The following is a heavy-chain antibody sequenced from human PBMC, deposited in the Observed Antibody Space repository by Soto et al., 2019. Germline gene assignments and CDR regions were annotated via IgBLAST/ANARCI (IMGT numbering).Heavy chain of an antibody. D-gene: IGHD6-19*01. Sequence: QVQLVQFGAEVKKPGASVKVSCKASGYTFTSYYMHWVRQAPGQGLEWMGIINPSGGSTSYAQKFQGRVTMTRDTSTSTVYMELSSLRSEDTAVYYCARVHRIAVAGTFLDYWGQGTLVTVSS. CDR3: ARVHRIAVAGTFLDY. CDR1: GYTFTSYY. V-gene: IGHV1-46*01. J-gene: IGHJ4*02. CDR2: INPSGGST.